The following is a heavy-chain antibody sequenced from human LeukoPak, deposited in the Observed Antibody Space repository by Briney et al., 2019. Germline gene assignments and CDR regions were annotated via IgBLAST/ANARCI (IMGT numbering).Heavy chain of an antibody. CDR3: AKDQTTVVTSFDY. CDR2: IFPSGGEI. Sequence: GGSLRLSCAASGFTFSTFAMIWVRQPPGKGLEWVSSIFPSGGEIHYADSVKGRFTISRDNSKNTLYLQMNSLRAEDTAVYYCAKDQTTVVTSFDYWGQGTLVTVSS. J-gene: IGHJ4*02. V-gene: IGHV3-23*01. CDR1: GFTFSTFA. D-gene: IGHD4-23*01.